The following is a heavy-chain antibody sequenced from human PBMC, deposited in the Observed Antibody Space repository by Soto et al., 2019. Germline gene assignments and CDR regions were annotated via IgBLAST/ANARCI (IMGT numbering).Heavy chain of an antibody. D-gene: IGHD3-10*01. CDR2: IYYSGST. CDR3: ATTYFFGSGSGY. J-gene: IGHJ4*02. CDR1: GGSISSSSYY. Sequence: QLQLQESGPGLVKPSETLSLTCTVSGGSISSSSYYWGWIRQPPGKGLEWIGSIYYSGSTSYNPSLKSRVTIPVDTSKNDFSLKLPSVTAAETAVYYCATTYFFGSGSGYWGQGTLLTVSS. V-gene: IGHV4-39*02.